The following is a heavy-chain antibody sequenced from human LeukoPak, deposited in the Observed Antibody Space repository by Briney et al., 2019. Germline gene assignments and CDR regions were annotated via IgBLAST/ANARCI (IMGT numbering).Heavy chain of an antibody. Sequence: SETLSLTCTVSGGSISSGGFYCSWIRQHPGKGLEWIAYIYYSETTYYNPSLRSRVTMSVDTSQNQFSLNLSSVTAADTAVYYCASGYPVAGSYFDYWGQGTLVTVSS. CDR1: GGSISSGGFY. CDR3: ASGYPVAGSYFDY. CDR2: IYYSETT. V-gene: IGHV4-31*03. J-gene: IGHJ4*02. D-gene: IGHD6-19*01.